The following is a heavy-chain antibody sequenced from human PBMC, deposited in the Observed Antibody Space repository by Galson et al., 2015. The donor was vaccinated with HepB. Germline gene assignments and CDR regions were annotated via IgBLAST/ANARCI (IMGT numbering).Heavy chain of an antibody. J-gene: IGHJ5*02. CDR2: IYSGGST. CDR3: ARGFMVRGVIGWFDP. V-gene: IGHV3-66*01. D-gene: IGHD3-10*01. Sequence: SLRLSCAASGFTVSSNYMSWVRQAPGKGLEWVSVIYSGGSTYYADSVKGRFTISRDNSKNTLYLQMNSLRAEDTAVYYCARGFMVRGVIGWFDPWGQGTLVTVSS. CDR1: GFTVSSNY.